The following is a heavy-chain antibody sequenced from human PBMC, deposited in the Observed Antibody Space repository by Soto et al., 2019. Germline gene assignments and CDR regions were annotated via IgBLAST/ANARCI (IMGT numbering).Heavy chain of an antibody. Sequence: PSETLSLTCTVSGGSISSGGYYWSWIRQHPGKGLEWIGYIYYSGSTYYNPSLKSRVTISVDTSKNQFSLKLSSVTAADTAVYYCARDIAAAGTRSFLPKYYYYYGMDVWGQGTTVTVSS. J-gene: IGHJ6*02. V-gene: IGHV4-31*03. CDR3: ARDIAAAGTRSFLPKYYYYYGMDV. CDR2: IYYSGST. D-gene: IGHD6-13*01. CDR1: GGSISSGGYY.